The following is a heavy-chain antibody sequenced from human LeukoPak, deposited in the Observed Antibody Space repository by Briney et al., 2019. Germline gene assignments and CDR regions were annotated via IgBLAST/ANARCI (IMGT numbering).Heavy chain of an antibody. V-gene: IGHV3-53*01. D-gene: IGHD2/OR15-2a*01. CDR1: GFTVSSKC. CDR2: IYSGGNT. Sequence: PGGSLRFSCAASGFTVSSKCWSWVRQAPGKGLEGVSVIYSGGNTYYADSVKGRFTISRDNAKNTLYLQMNSLRAEDTAVYYCARTDFYYYYMDVWGKGTTVTVSS. CDR3: ARTDFYYYYMDV. J-gene: IGHJ6*03.